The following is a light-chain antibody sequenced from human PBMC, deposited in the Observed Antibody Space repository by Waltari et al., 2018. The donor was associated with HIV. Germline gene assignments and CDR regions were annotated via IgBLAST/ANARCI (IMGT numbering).Light chain of an antibody. J-gene: IGLJ2*01. CDR3: CSYAGSYTLV. Sequence: QSALTQPRSVSGSPGQSVTISCTGTSSDVGGYNYVSWYQQHPGKAPKLMIDDVSKRPSGVPDRFSGSKSGNTASLTISGLQSEDEADYYCCSYAGSYTLVFGGGTKLTVL. V-gene: IGLV2-11*01. CDR2: DVS. CDR1: SSDVGGYNY.